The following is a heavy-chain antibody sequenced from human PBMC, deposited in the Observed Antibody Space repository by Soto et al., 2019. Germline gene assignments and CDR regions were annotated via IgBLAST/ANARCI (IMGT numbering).Heavy chain of an antibody. CDR2: NRGSGSST. D-gene: IGHD3-10*01. V-gene: IGHV3-23*01. CDR1: GFTFSSYA. Sequence: EAQLLESGGGLVQPGGSLRLSCAAAGFTFSSYAMGWVRQVPGKGLEWVSANRGSGSSTYYADSVKGRFTISRDNSKNTLYLQMTSLRAEDTAVYYCAKDFQGVNPDYFDSWGQGTLVTVSS. CDR3: AKDFQGVNPDYFDS. J-gene: IGHJ4*02.